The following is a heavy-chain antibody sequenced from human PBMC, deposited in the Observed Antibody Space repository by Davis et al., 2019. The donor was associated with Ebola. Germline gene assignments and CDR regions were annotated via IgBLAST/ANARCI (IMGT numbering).Heavy chain of an antibody. CDR2: MNPNSGNT. Sequence: ASVKVSCKASGYTFTSYDINWVRQATGQGLEWMGWMNPNSGNTGYAQKLQGRVTMTTDTSTSTAYMELRSLRSDDTAVYYCARVRVAATHDYWGQGTLVTVSS. V-gene: IGHV1-8*01. D-gene: IGHD2-15*01. J-gene: IGHJ4*02. CDR3: ARVRVAATHDY. CDR1: GYTFTSYD.